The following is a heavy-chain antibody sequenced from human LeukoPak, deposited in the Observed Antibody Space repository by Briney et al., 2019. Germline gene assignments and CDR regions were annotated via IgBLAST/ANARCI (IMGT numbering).Heavy chain of an antibody. Sequence: GGSLRLSCAASGFTFSSYGMSWVRQAPGKGLEWVSGISGSGDGTYYADSVKGRFTISRDNSKNTLYLQMNSLRAEDTAVYYCAKDQGYCSSTSCYGYYFDYWGQGTLVTVSS. V-gene: IGHV3-23*01. CDR2: ISGSGDGT. J-gene: IGHJ4*02. D-gene: IGHD2-2*01. CDR3: AKDQGYCSSTSCYGYYFDY. CDR1: GFTFSSYG.